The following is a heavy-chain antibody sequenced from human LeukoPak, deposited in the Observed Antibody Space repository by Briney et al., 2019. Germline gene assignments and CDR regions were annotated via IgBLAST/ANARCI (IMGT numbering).Heavy chain of an antibody. CDR2: ISYDRSNK. CDR3: ARGSSVVAATDNWFDR. D-gene: IGHD2-15*01. J-gene: IGHJ5*02. V-gene: IGHV3-30*04. CDR1: GFTFSSYA. Sequence: PGGSLTRSCAASGFTFSSYAMHWVRQAPGKGLEWVAVISYDRSNKYYADSVKGRFTISRDNARNSLYLQMNSLRAEDTAVYYCARGSSVVAATDNWFDRWGQGTLVTVS.